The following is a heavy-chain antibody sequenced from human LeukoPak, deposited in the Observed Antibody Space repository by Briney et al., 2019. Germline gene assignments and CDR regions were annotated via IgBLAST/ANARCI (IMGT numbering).Heavy chain of an antibody. Sequence: GSSVKVSCKASGGTFSSYAISWVRQAPGQGLEWMGRIIPILGIANYAQKFQGRVTITADKSTSTAYMELSSLRSEDTAVYYCAXXXXXXRKSSWFDPWGQGTLVTVSS. D-gene: IGHD6-6*01. J-gene: IGHJ5*02. CDR2: IIPILGIA. CDR3: AXXXXXXRKSSWFDP. V-gene: IGHV1-69*04. CDR1: GGTFSSYA.